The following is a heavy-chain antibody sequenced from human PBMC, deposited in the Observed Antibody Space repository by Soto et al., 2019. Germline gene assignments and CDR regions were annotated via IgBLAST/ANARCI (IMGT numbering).Heavy chain of an antibody. CDR3: AKAGSSSWYFVRDYYYGMDV. CDR1: GFTFSSYG. Sequence: QVQLVESGGGVVQPGRSLRLSCAASGFTFSSYGMHWVRQAPGKGLEWVAVISYDGSNKYYADSVKGRFTISRDNSKNTLYLQMNSLRAEDTAVYYCAKAGSSSWYFVRDYYYGMDVWGQGTTVTVSS. CDR2: ISYDGSNK. J-gene: IGHJ6*02. D-gene: IGHD6-13*01. V-gene: IGHV3-30*18.